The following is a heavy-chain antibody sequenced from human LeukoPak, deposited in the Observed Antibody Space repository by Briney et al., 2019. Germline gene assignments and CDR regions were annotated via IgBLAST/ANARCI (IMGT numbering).Heavy chain of an antibody. CDR1: GFTVSSNY. V-gene: IGHV3-53*01. CDR3: AREFMGESGYLQFY. Sequence: GGSLRLSCAASGFTVSSNYMSWVRQAPGKGLEWVSVIYSGGSTYYADSVKGRFTISRDNSENTLYLQMNSLRAEDTAVYYCAREFMGESGYLQFYWGQGTLVTVSS. CDR2: IYSGGST. D-gene: IGHD3-3*01. J-gene: IGHJ4*02.